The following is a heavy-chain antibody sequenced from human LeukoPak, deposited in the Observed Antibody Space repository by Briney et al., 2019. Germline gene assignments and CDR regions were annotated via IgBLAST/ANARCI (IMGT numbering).Heavy chain of an antibody. D-gene: IGHD2-2*01. V-gene: IGHV1-3*01. CDR3: ARNLGGSSTT. CDR1: GYIFTSYV. Sequence: ASVKVSCKASGYIFTSYVMHWVRQAPGQRLEWMGWINAGNGNTKYSQKFQDRVTITRDTFASTAYMELSSLRSEDTAVYYCARNLGGSSTTWGQGTLVTVSS. J-gene: IGHJ5*02. CDR2: INAGNGNT.